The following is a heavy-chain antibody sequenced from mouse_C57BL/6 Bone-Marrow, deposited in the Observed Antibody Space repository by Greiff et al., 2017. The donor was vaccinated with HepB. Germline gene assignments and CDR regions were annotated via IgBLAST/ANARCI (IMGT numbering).Heavy chain of an antibody. Sequence: LVESGAELARPGASVKLSCKASGYTFTSYGISWVKQRTGQGLEWIGEIYPRSGNTYYNEKFKGKATLTADKSSSTAYMELRSLTSEDSAVYFCARDYYGRHFDYWGQGTTLTVSS. CDR3: ARDYYGRHFDY. J-gene: IGHJ2*01. D-gene: IGHD1-1*01. CDR1: GYTFTSYG. CDR2: IYPRSGNT. V-gene: IGHV1-81*01.